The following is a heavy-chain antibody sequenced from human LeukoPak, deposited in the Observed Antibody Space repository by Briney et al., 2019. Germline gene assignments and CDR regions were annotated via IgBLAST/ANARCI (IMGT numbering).Heavy chain of an antibody. CDR3: ARSGVGYFYDNTGYYPLDY. V-gene: IGHV1-18*01. CDR2: ISAYTGNT. D-gene: IGHD3-22*01. J-gene: IGHJ4*02. CDR1: GYTFTNYG. Sequence: ASVKVSCKASGYTFTNYGISWVRQAPGQGLEWMGWISAYTGNTNYAQNYQGRVTMTTDTSTSTAFMELRSLRSDDTAVYYCARSGVGYFYDNTGYYPLDYWGQGTLVTVSS.